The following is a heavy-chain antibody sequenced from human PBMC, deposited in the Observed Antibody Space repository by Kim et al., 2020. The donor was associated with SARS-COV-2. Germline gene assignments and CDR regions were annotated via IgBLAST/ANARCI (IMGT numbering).Heavy chain of an antibody. V-gene: IGHV1-69*01. J-gene: IGHJ4*02. D-gene: IGHD6-19*01. CDR2: GTA. CDR3: ASGSGAVDY. Sequence: GTANSAQKFQGRVTITADESTSTAYMELSSLRSEDTAVYYCASGSGAVDYWGQGTLVTVSS.